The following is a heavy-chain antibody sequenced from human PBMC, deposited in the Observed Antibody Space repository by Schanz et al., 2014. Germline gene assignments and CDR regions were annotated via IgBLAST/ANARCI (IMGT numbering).Heavy chain of an antibody. CDR1: GFTFVGYW. CDR2: IEGDGSRK. Sequence: VQLVESGGGLVQPGRSLRLSCAASGFTFVGYWMTWVRQAPGKGPEWVANIEGDGSRKQYVDSVEGRFTISRDNAKNSLYLQMTSLRAEDAAVYYCAREGEWGYDPPRHWGQGTLVTVSS. J-gene: IGHJ4*02. D-gene: IGHD5-12*01. CDR3: AREGEWGYDPPRH. V-gene: IGHV3-7*01.